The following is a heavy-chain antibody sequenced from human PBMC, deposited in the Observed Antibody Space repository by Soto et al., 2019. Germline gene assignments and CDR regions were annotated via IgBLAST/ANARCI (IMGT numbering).Heavy chain of an antibody. Sequence: QLQLQESGPGLVKPWETLSLTCTVSGDSISSSNYFWGWIRQPPGKGLEWIGTIFYSWSTYYNPSLKSRVTISVDTSKNQFSLKLTSVTAADTALYYCARRYGWLYFDYWGQGSLVTVSS. CDR3: ARRYGWLYFDY. J-gene: IGHJ4*02. D-gene: IGHD3-10*01. CDR2: IFYSWST. V-gene: IGHV4-39*01. CDR1: GDSISSSNYF.